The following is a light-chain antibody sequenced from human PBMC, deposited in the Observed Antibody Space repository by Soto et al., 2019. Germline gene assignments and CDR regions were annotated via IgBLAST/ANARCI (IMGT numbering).Light chain of an antibody. CDR2: END. Sequence: QSVLTQPPSVSAAPGQKVTISCSGSTSNIGNNYVSWFQQLPGTAPKLLIYENDKRPSGIPDRFSGSTSGTSATLGITGLQTGDEADYYCGTWDSSLSGYVSATGTKFTVL. J-gene: IGLJ1*01. CDR1: TSNIGNNY. V-gene: IGLV1-51*02. CDR3: GTWDSSLSGYV.